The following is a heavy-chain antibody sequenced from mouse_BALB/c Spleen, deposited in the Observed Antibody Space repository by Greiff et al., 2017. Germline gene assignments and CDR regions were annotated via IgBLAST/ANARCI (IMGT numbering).Heavy chain of an antibody. CDR3: ANYDYYAMDY. J-gene: IGHJ4*01. D-gene: IGHD1-1*02. V-gene: IGHV3-6*02. Sequence: VQLKESGPGLVKPSQSLSLTCSVTGYSITSGYYWNWIRQFPGNKLEWRGYISYDGSNNYNPSLKNRISITRDTSKNQFFLKLNSVTTEDTATYYCANYDYYAMDYWGQGTSVTVSS. CDR2: ISYDGSN. CDR1: GYSITSGYY.